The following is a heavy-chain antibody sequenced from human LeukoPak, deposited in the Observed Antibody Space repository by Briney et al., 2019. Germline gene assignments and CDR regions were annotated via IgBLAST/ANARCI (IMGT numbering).Heavy chain of an antibody. CDR3: ARWDERDWAFGT. V-gene: IGHV4-59*08. D-gene: IGHD2-21*02. J-gene: IGHJ5*02. CDR1: GASITTYS. CDR2: FSLGGTT. Sequence: PSETLPLTCIVSGASITTYSWNWLRHSPGKGLEWIGYFSLGGTTSYTSSLKSRVTISRDTSKNQLSLKLTSVTAADTAVYYCARWDERDWAFGTWGPGTLVTVSS.